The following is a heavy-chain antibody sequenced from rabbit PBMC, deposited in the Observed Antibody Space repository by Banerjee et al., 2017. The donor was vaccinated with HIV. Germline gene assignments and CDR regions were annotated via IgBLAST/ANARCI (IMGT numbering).Heavy chain of an antibody. D-gene: IGHD1-1*01. CDR2: INSNTGNT. CDR1: GFDFSSYG. CDR3: ARDLAAVIGWNFNL. Sequence: QEQLEESGGDLVKPGASLKLSCTASGFDFSSYGISWVRQAPGKGLEWIACINSNTGNTVYASWAKGPFTISKASWTTVTLQMTSLTAADTATYFCARDLAAVIGWNFNLWGPGTLVTVS. V-gene: IGHV1S45*01. J-gene: IGHJ4*01.